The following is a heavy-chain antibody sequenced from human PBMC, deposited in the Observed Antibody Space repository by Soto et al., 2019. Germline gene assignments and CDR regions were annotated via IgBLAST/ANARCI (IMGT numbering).Heavy chain of an antibody. V-gene: IGHV1-69*18. CDR1: GGTFSSYT. CDR2: IIPLFGRP. D-gene: IGHD1-26*01. CDR3: ARHRGLLPTDSGMDV. J-gene: IGHJ6*02. Sequence: QVQLVQSGAEVKKPGSSVKVSCEASGGTFSSYTINWVRQAPGQGLEWLGNIIPLFGRPQYAQKFQGRVTITADESRRTAYMERSSLRSEDAAVYYCARHRGLLPTDSGMDVWGQGTTVTVSS.